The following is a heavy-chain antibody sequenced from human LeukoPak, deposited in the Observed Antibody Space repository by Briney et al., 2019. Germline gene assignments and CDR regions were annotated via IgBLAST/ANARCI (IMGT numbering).Heavy chain of an antibody. J-gene: IGHJ4*02. CDR1: GFTFDDYA. CDR2: INWNSGSI. CDR3: AKGYSGSYYSPPIFDS. V-gene: IGHV3-9*03. D-gene: IGHD1-26*01. Sequence: GGSLRLSCAASGFTFDDYAMHWVRQTPGRGLEWVSSINWNSGSIGYADSVKGRFTISRDNAKNSLYLQMNSLRAEDMVLYYCAKGYSGSYYSPPIFDSWGQGTLVTVSS.